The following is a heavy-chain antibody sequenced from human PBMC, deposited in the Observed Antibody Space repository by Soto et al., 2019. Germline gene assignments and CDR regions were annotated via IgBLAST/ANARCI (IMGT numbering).Heavy chain of an antibody. J-gene: IGHJ4*02. CDR3: ARDIGYSGYDFDY. V-gene: IGHV1-69*13. Sequence: SVKVSCKASGGTFSSYAISWVRQAPGQGLEWMGGIIPIFGTANYAQKFQGRVTITADESTSTAYMELSSLRSEDTAVYYCARDIGYSGYDFDYWGQGTLVTVSS. D-gene: IGHD5-12*01. CDR1: GGTFSSYA. CDR2: IIPIFGTA.